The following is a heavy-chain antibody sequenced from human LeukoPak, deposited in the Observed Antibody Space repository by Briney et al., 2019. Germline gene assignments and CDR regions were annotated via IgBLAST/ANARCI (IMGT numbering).Heavy chain of an antibody. CDR2: IFPGVGEI. Sequence: GGSLRLSCAASGFTFRDYGMSCVRQAPGKGLEWLSSIFPGVGEIHYADSVKGRFTISRENAKNTLYLQMNSVRAEDTAVYSCARDHQWYTYYFDYWGQGTLVTVSS. CDR1: GFTFRDYG. CDR3: ARDHQWYTYYFDY. D-gene: IGHD1-14*01. V-gene: IGHV3-23*01. J-gene: IGHJ4*02.